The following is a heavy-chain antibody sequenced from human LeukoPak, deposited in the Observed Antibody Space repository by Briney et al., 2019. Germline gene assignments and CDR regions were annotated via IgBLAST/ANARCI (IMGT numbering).Heavy chain of an antibody. V-gene: IGHV4-59*08. D-gene: IGHD3-22*01. CDR1: GGSISSYY. J-gene: IGHJ3*02. CDR3: ARQGSGYYYSAFDI. CDR2: IYYSGST. Sequence: SETLSLTCTVSGGSISSYYWSWIRQPPGKGLEWIGYIYYSGSTNYNPSLKSRVTISVDTSKNQFSLKLSSVTAADTAVYYCARQGSGYYYSAFDIWGQGTMVTVSS.